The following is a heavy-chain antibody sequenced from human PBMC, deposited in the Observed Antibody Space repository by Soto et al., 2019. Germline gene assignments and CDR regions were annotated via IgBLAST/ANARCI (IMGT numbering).Heavy chain of an antibody. CDR3: AKDSGYSGYVDYALDFDY. D-gene: IGHD5-12*01. CDR2: ISGSGGST. CDR1: GFTFSSYA. Sequence: GGSLRLSCAASGFTFSSYAMSWVRQAPGKGLEWVSAISGSGGSTYYADSVKGRFTISRDNSKNTLYLQMNSLRAEDTAVYYCAKDSGYSGYVDYALDFDYWGQGTLVTVSS. V-gene: IGHV3-23*01. J-gene: IGHJ4*02.